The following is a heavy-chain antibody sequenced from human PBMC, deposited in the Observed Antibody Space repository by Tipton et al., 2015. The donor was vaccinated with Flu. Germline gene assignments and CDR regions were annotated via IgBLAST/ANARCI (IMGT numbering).Heavy chain of an antibody. CDR1: GGTFSSHA. J-gene: IGHJ4*02. CDR3: ARDLPTFIRGVKDF. V-gene: IGHV1-69*01. CDR2: IIPILGIP. D-gene: IGHD3-10*01. Sequence: QSGPEVKKPGSSMKISCKAYGGTFSSHAVSWVRQAPGQGLEWMGGIIPILGIPNYAQKFQGRVTITADESTSTAYMELSSLRSEDTAVYYCARDLPTFIRGVKDFWGQGTLVTVSS.